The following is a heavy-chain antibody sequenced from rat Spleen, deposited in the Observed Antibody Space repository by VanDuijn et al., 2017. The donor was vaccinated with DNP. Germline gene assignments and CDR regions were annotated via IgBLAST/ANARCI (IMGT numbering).Heavy chain of an antibody. V-gene: IGHV5-31*01. CDR2: ITSGAGST. J-gene: IGHJ4*01. D-gene: IGHD1-12*02. Sequence: EVQLVESGGDLVQPGRSLKLSCVASGFTFSYYWMTWIRQVPGKGLEWIASITSGAGSTSYPDSVRGRFTISRDDAKNTLYLQMNSLRSEDTATYYCARVGDYHYGGDGDALDAWGQGTSVTVSS. CDR1: GFTFSYYW. CDR3: ARVGDYHYGGDGDALDA.